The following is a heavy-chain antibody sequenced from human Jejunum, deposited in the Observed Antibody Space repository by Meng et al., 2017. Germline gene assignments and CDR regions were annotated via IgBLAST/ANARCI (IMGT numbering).Heavy chain of an antibody. D-gene: IGHD4-17*01. V-gene: IGHV4-30-4*01. Sequence: QVQLQESGPGLVKPPQTRPLTCTVSGGSISSGDYYWSWIRQPPGKGLEWIGYIYYSGSTYYNPSLKSRVTISVDTSKNQFSLKLSSVTAADTAVYYCARTYADYPSYYFDYWGQGTLVTVSS. CDR1: GGSISSGDYY. CDR3: ARTYADYPSYYFDY. J-gene: IGHJ4*02. CDR2: IYYSGST.